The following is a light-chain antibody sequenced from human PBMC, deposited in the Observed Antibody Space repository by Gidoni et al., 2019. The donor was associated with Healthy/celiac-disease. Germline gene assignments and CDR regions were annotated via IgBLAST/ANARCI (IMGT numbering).Light chain of an antibody. V-gene: IGLV2-14*01. CDR1: SRDVGGYNY. CDR3: SSYTSSSTL. CDR2: EVS. J-gene: IGLJ3*02. Sequence: QSALTQPASGSGFPGQAITISCTGTSRDVGGYNYVSWYQQQPGKAPNLMIDEVSNRTSGVSNRFAGSKSCNTASLTISGLQAEDEADYYSSSYTSSSTLFGGGTKLSVL.